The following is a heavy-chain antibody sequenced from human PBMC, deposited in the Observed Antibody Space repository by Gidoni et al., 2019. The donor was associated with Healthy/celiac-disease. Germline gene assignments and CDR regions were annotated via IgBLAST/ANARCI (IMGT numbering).Heavy chain of an antibody. J-gene: IGHJ5*02. CDR1: GGSIRSNNYC. CDR3: ASYYYYGSGSYYKA. Sequence: QLQLQESGPGLVKPSETLSLTCTVSGGSIRSNNYCWGWIRQPPGKGLEWIGSIYYSGSTYYNPSLKSRVTISVDTSKNQFSLKLSSVTAADTAVYYCASYYYYGSGSYYKAWGQGTLVTVSS. D-gene: IGHD3-10*01. V-gene: IGHV4-39*01. CDR2: IYYSGST.